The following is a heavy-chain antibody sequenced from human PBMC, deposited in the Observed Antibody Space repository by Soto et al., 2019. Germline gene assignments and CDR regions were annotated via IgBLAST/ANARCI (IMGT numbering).Heavy chain of an antibody. D-gene: IGHD3-22*01. CDR2: IKNKDRAYTR. Sequence: LRLSCAASGFTFSDHYMDWVRQAPGKGLEWVSRIKNKDRAYTREYAASVEGRFPISRDDSKNSVYLQINSLKTEDTAMYYCARARSGYPIDLWGQGTLVTVSS. J-gene: IGHJ5*02. CDR3: ARARSGYPIDL. V-gene: IGHV3-72*01. CDR1: GFTFSDHY.